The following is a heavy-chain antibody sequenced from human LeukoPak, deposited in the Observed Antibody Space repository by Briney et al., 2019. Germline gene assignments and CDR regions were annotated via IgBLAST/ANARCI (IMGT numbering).Heavy chain of an antibody. V-gene: IGHV1-18*01. CDR3: ARSRDGYKISPDGDY. D-gene: IGHD5-12*01. CDR2: ISAYNGNT. Sequence: ASVKVSCKASGYTFTSYGISWVRQAPGQGLEWMGWISAYNGNTNYAQKLQGRVTMTTDTSTSTAYMELRSLRSDDTAVYCCARSRDGYKISPDGDYWGQGTLVTVSS. CDR1: GYTFTSYG. J-gene: IGHJ4*02.